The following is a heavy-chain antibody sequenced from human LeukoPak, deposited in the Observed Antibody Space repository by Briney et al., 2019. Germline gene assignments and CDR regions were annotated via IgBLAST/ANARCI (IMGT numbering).Heavy chain of an antibody. CDR2: TYYRSTWYN. CDR1: GDSVSSNSVT. D-gene: IGHD2-2*01. CDR3: ARRLTQYDCFDP. V-gene: IGHV6-1*01. J-gene: IGHJ5*02. Sequence: SQTLSLTCAISGDSVSSNSVTWNWIRQSPSRGLEWLGRTYYRSTWYNDYAVSVRGRITVNPDTSENQFSLHLNSVTPEDTAVYYCARRLTQYDCFDPWGQGILVTVSS.